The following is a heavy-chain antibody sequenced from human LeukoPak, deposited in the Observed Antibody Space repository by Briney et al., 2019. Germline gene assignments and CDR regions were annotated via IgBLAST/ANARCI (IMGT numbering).Heavy chain of an antibody. CDR1: GGSFSGYY. D-gene: IGHD6-19*01. CDR3: VRDSSSGWLTFGFDY. J-gene: IGHJ4*02. Sequence: QPSATLSLTCAVDGGSFSGYYWSWIRQPPRKRLEWIGEINDSASTNYNPSLKSRVTISVDTSNNHFSLKLSSVCGAVTAVYYCVRDSSSGWLTFGFDYWGQGNLVTVSS. V-gene: IGHV4-34*01. CDR2: INDSAST.